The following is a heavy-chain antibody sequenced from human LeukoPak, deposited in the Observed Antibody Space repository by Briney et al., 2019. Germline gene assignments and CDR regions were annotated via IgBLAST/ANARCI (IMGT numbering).Heavy chain of an antibody. D-gene: IGHD5-18*01. CDR3: ASKRGHSYGTIDY. CDR1: GFTFSSYA. V-gene: IGHV3-30-3*01. Sequence: GGSLRLSCAASGFTFSSYAMHWVRQAPGKGLEWVAVISYDGSNKYYADSVKGRFTISRDNSKNTLYLQMNSLRAEDTAVYYCASKRGHSYGTIDYWGQGTLVTVSS. CDR2: ISYDGSNK. J-gene: IGHJ4*02.